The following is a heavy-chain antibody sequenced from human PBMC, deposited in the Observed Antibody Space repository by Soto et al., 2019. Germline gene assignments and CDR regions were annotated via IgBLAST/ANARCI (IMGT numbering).Heavy chain of an antibody. CDR2: IHSGGET. CDR3: ARDFSS. Sequence: EVQLVETGGGLIQPGGSLRLSCAASGFTVTRNYMSWVRQAPGKSPEWVSIIHSGGETYFADSVKGRFSVSRDHSKNTLYLQMNNLKVEDTAVYFCARDFSSWGRGTLVTVSS. J-gene: IGHJ5*02. V-gene: IGHV3-53*02. CDR1: GFTVTRNY. D-gene: IGHD3-3*01.